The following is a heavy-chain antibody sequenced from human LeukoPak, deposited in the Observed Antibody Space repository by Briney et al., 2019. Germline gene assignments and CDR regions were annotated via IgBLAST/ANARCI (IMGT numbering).Heavy chain of an antibody. D-gene: IGHD2-15*01. CDR3: AREYCSGGRCLGDFDY. J-gene: IGHJ4*02. CDR1: GFTFSSYW. V-gene: IGHV3-74*01. CDR2: INSDGSST. Sequence: GGSLRLSCADSGFTFSSYWMHWVRQAPGKGLVWVSRINSDGSSTSYADSVKGRFTISRDNAKNTLYLQMSSLRAEDTAVYYRAREYCSGGRCLGDFDYWGQGTLVTVSS.